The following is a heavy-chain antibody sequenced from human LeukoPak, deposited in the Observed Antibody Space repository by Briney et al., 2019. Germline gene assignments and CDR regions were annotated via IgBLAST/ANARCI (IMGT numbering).Heavy chain of an antibody. CDR2: IIPIFGTA. CDR1: GGTFSSYA. Sequence: SVKVSCKASGGTFSSYAISWVRQAPGQGLEWMGGIIPIFGTANYAQKFQGRVTITADESTSTAYMELSSLRSEDAAVYYCAREGDSSWYQRSIDYWGQGTLVTVSS. CDR3: AREGDSSWYQRSIDY. V-gene: IGHV1-69*13. D-gene: IGHD6-13*01. J-gene: IGHJ4*02.